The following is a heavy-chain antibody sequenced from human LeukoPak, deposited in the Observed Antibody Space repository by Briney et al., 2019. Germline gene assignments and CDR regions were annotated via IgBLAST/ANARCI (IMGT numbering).Heavy chain of an antibody. CDR1: GDSVSSNSAA. D-gene: IGHD1-26*01. CDR2: TYYRSKWYN. CDR3: AREVDIVGATTEYFDY. J-gene: IGHJ4*02. Sequence: SQTLSLTCAISGDSVSSNSAAWNWIRQSPSRGLEWLGRTYYRSKWYNDYAVSVKSRITINPDTSKNQFSLQLNSVTPEDTAVYYCAREVDIVGATTEYFDYWGQGTLVTVSS. V-gene: IGHV6-1*01.